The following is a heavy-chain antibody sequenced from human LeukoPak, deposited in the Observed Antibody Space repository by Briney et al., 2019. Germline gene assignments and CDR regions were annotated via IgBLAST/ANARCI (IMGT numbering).Heavy chain of an antibody. CDR1: GFTFNHYG. V-gene: IGHV3-30*02. J-gene: IGHJ4*02. CDR3: AKPSYMFAPGIRSCFDC. Sequence: GGSLRLSCTTSGFTFNHYGLHWVRQPPGKGLEGVAFIRYDGVNKYYADSVTGRLTTSRDNDNNTLYLQMNNLTVDDTAIYYCAKPSYMFAPGIRSCFDCWGQGTLVTVSS. CDR2: IRYDGVNK. D-gene: IGHD3-10*02.